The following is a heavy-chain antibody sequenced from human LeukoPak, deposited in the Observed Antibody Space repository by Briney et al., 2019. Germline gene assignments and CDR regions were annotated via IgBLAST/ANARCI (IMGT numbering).Heavy chain of an antibody. D-gene: IGHD3-16*01. CDR3: ARAVGEHFDY. CDR2: ISSSGSTI. Sequence: PGGSLRLFCAASGFTLSSYAMNWVRQAPGEGLEWVSYISSSGSTIYYADSVKGRFTISRDNGKNSLYLQMNRLRSEDKPVYERARAVGEHFDYWGQGTLVTVAS. CDR1: GFTLSSYA. J-gene: IGHJ4*02. V-gene: IGHV3-48*03.